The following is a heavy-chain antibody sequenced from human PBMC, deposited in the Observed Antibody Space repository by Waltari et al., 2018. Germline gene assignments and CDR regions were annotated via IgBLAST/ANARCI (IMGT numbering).Heavy chain of an antibody. J-gene: IGHJ4*02. CDR1: GGSFSSYC. D-gene: IGHD1-1*01. CDR2: IYTSGSN. CDR3: ARVMGWNDYFDY. Sequence: QLQLQESRPGLVKPSETLSLPCTVSGGSFSSYCWRLHRQPAGKGLEWIGRIYTSGSNNYNPSRRSRVTMSVDTSKNQFSLKLSSVTAADTAVYYCARVMGWNDYFDYWGQGTLVTVSS. V-gene: IGHV4-4*07.